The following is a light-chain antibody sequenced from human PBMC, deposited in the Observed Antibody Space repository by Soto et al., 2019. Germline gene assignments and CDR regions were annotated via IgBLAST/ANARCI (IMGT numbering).Light chain of an antibody. CDR2: DAS. CDR3: QQRSDCPST. Sequence: EIVLTQSPATLSESPGDRDTLSCRASQSVGSYLGCYQQRPGQAPRLLIYDASNRATGIPARFSGSGSGTDFTLTISSLEPEDFAIYYCQQRSDCPSTFGGGTKVEIK. J-gene: IGKJ4*01. CDR1: QSVGSY. V-gene: IGKV3-11*01.